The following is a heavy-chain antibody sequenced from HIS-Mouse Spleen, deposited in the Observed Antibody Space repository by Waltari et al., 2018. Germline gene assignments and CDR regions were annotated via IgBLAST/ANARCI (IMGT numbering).Heavy chain of an antibody. Sequence: QLQLQESGPGLVKPSETLSLTCPVPGCPISSICYYCGWIRPPPGKGLEWIGSIYYSGSTYYNPSLKSRVTISVDTSKNQFSLKLSSVTAADTAVYYCAREIPYSSSWYDWYFDLWGRGTLVTVSS. J-gene: IGHJ2*01. D-gene: IGHD6-13*01. V-gene: IGHV4-39*07. CDR1: GCPISSICYY. CDR2: IYYSGST. CDR3: AREIPYSSSWYDWYFDL.